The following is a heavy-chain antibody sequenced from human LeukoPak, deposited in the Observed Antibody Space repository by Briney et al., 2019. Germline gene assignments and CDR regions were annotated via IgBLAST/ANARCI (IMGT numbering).Heavy chain of an antibody. V-gene: IGHV3-53*01. CDR1: GFTVSSNY. Sequence: GGSLRLSCAASGFTVSSNYMSWVRQAPGKGLEWVSVISRGGSTYYADSVKGRFTISRDSSENTLYLQMDSLRAEDTAVYYCARGSDVYYFDYWGQGALVTVSS. CDR3: ARGSDVYYFDY. CDR2: ISRGGST. J-gene: IGHJ4*02.